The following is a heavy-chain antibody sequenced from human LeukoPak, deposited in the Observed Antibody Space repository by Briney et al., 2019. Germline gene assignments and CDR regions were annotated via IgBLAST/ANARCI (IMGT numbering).Heavy chain of an antibody. CDR2: LQSDGTHK. Sequence: LAGGSLRLSCAASGFTFSSYAMSWVRQAPGKGLEWVSFLQSDGTHKYNADSVKGRFTLSRDNSRNTVYLQMNNLRPEDTAFYYCAKNFRSSFNNHFDLWGPGTLVTVSS. D-gene: IGHD1/OR15-1a*01. V-gene: IGHV3-30*02. CDR3: AKNFRSSFNNHFDL. J-gene: IGHJ4*02. CDR1: GFTFSSYA.